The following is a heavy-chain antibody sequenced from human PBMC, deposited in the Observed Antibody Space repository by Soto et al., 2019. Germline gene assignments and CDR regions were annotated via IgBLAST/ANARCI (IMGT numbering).Heavy chain of an antibody. Sequence: PSETLSLTCSVSGGTISGYYWTWIRQPAGKGLEWIGRIYSSGNTKYNPSIQSRVTMSLDTSNNQFSLRLTSVTAADTAVYYCARGQRFSDWFDPWGQGTLVTVSS. J-gene: IGHJ5*02. CDR1: GGTISGYY. D-gene: IGHD3-3*01. V-gene: IGHV4-4*07. CDR3: ARGQRFSDWFDP. CDR2: IYSSGNT.